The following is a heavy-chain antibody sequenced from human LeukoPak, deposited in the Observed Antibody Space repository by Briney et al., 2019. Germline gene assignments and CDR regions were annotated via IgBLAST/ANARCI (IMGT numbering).Heavy chain of an antibody. CDR1: GFTFSSYA. J-gene: IGHJ4*02. V-gene: IGHV3-30-3*01. CDR2: ISYGGSNK. CDR3: ARAGSGSKGY. Sequence: GGSLRLSCAASGFTFSSYAMHWVRQAPGKGLEWVAVISYGGSNKYYADSVKGRFTISRDNSKNTLYLQMNSLRAEDTAVYYCARAGSGSKGYWGQGTLVTVSS. D-gene: IGHD3-10*01.